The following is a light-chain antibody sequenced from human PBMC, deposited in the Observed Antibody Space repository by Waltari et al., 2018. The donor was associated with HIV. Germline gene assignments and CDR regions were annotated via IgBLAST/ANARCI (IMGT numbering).Light chain of an antibody. CDR1: SSDVGGYNY. Sequence: QSALTQPPSASGSPGQSVTISCTGTSSDVGGYNYVSWYQQHPGKAPKLMIYEVSNRPSGVPDRFSGSKSGNTASLTVSGLQAEDEADYYCSSYAGSSVVFGGGTK. CDR3: SSYAGSSVV. CDR2: EVS. V-gene: IGLV2-8*01. J-gene: IGLJ2*01.